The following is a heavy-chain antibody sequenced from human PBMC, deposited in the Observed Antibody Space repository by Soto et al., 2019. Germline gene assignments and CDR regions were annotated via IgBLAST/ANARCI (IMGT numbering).Heavy chain of an antibody. J-gene: IGHJ4*02. CDR2: IIPIFDKT. Sequence: GASVKVSCKASGGTFSSYAISWVRQAPGQGLEWMGGIIPIFDKTNYAQKFQGRVTITADESTSTAYMELSSLRSEDTAVYYCARVPAPPGVGGFYYFDYWGQGTLVTVS. CDR1: GGTFSSYA. V-gene: IGHV1-69*13. CDR3: ARVPAPPGVGGFYYFDY. D-gene: IGHD3-16*01.